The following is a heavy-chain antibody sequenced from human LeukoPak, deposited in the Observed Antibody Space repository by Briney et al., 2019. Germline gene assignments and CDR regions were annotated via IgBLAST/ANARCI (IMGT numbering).Heavy chain of an antibody. Sequence: ASVTVSFTSTGYTFTSYGISWVRQAPGHGLEWMGLISAYNGNTNYAHTLHGRVTMTSDTSTSTAYTQMRSLRTDAPAAFYYARDIPVVAGEPKNHEYFQHWGQGTLVTVSS. CDR3: ARDIPVVAGEPKNHEYFQH. J-gene: IGHJ1*01. CDR2: ISAYNGNT. V-gene: IGHV1-18*01. CDR1: GYTFTSYG. D-gene: IGHD1-14*01.